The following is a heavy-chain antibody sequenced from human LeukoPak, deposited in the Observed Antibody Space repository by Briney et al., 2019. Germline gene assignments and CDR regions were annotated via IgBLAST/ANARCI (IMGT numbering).Heavy chain of an antibody. CDR3: ARQRDSGSYYRLFDY. J-gene: IGHJ4*02. CDR1: GFTFSSYS. CDR2: IYYSGST. D-gene: IGHD1-26*01. Sequence: GSLRLSCAASGFTFSSYSMNWVRQAPGKGLEWIGYIYYSGSTNYNPSLKSRVTISVDTSKNQFSLKLSSVTAADTAVYYCARQRDSGSYYRLFDYWGQGTLVTVSS. V-gene: IGHV4-59*08.